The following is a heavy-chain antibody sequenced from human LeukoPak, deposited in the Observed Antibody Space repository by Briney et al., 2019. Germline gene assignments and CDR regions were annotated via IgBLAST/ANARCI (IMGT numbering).Heavy chain of an antibody. CDR3: ARGTFDP. J-gene: IGHJ5*02. CDR1: GYAFIDHH. CDR2: IHPNSGGT. D-gene: IGHD3/OR15-3a*01. Sequence: ASVKVSCKTSGYAFIDHHMHWVRQAPGQGLEWMGWIHPNSGGTNYGQRFQGRVTMTRDTSISTVYMELSRLRSDDTAVYYCARGTFDPWGQGTLVTVSS. V-gene: IGHV1-2*02.